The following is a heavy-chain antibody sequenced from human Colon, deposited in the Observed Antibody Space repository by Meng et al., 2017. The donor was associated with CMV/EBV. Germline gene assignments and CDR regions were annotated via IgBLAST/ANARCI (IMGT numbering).Heavy chain of an antibody. Sequence: GGSLRLSCSASGFNFNKFDMSWVRQAPGKGLEWVSSIGGGGVNAYYTEAMKGRFTISRDRSTNTWSLQMSGLRAEDTAIYYCARAAIAIDSYFDYWGQGTLVTVSS. CDR2: IGGGGVNA. V-gene: IGHV3-23*01. J-gene: IGHJ4*02. CDR3: ARAAIAIDSYFDY. CDR1: GFNFNKFD. D-gene: IGHD2-21*01.